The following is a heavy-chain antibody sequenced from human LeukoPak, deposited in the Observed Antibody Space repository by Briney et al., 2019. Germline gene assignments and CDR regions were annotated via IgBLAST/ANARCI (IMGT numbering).Heavy chain of an antibody. Sequence: GGSLRLSCAASGLTFSSYAMSWVRQAPGKGLEWVSGISGSGGSTYYADSVKGWFTISRDNSKNTLYLKMTSLRAEDTAVYYCAKDTSLYDPYVFDIWGQGTMVTVSS. CDR2: ISGSGGST. CDR3: AKDTSLYDPYVFDI. D-gene: IGHD3-16*01. V-gene: IGHV3-23*01. CDR1: GLTFSSYA. J-gene: IGHJ3*02.